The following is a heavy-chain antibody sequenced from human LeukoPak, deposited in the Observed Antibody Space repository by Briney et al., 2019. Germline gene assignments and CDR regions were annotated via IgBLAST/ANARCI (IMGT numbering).Heavy chain of an antibody. Sequence: SETLSLTCTVSGGSISRYYWSWIRQPAGKGLEWIGRIYTSGSTNYNPSLKSRVTMSVDTSKNQFSLKLSSVTAADTAVYYCARDLLAAGDAFDIWGQGTMVTVSS. J-gene: IGHJ3*02. CDR3: ARDLLAAGDAFDI. CDR2: IYTSGST. V-gene: IGHV4-4*07. CDR1: GGSISRYY. D-gene: IGHD2-2*01.